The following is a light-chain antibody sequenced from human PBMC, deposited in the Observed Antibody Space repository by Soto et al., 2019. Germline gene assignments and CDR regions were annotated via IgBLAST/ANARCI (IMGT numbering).Light chain of an antibody. J-gene: IGLJ2*01. CDR3: SSFTTSSIL. V-gene: IGLV2-14*01. CDR2: EVS. CDR1: SIDINAYDY. Sequence: QSVLTQPASVSGSPGQSITISCTGTSIDINAYDYVSWYQQRPGKVPKLVIYEVSHRPSGVSNRFSGSKSGNTASLTISGLQAEDEADYYCSSFTTSSILFGGGTKLTVL.